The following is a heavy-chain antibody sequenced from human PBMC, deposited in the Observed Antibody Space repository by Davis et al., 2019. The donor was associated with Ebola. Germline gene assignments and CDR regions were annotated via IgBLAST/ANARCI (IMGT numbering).Heavy chain of an antibody. Sequence: SGPTLVKPTQTLTLTCTFSGFSLSTSGMCVSWIRQPPGKALEWLARIDWDDDKYYSTSLKTRLTISKDTSKNQVVLTMTNMDPVDTATYYCARIPRIEYQWRDRGGTSYYYYYGMDVWGQGTTVTVSS. D-gene: IGHD2-8*01. CDR2: IDWDDDK. J-gene: IGHJ6*02. CDR1: GFSLSTSGMC. CDR3: ARIPRIEYQWRDRGGTSYYYYYGMDV. V-gene: IGHV2-70*11.